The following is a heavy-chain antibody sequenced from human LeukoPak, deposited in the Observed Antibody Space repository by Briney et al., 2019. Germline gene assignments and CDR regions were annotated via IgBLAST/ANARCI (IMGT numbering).Heavy chain of an antibody. D-gene: IGHD4-23*01. Sequence: PGGSLRLSCAASGFTFSSYYMNWVRQAPGKGLEWVSYISSSSNQIYYADSVKGRFTISRDNAKNSLYLQMSSLRAEDTAVYYCARSSPVAIDYWGQGSLVTVFS. V-gene: IGHV3-21*01. CDR1: GFTFSSYY. CDR2: ISSSSNQI. CDR3: ARSSPVAIDY. J-gene: IGHJ4*02.